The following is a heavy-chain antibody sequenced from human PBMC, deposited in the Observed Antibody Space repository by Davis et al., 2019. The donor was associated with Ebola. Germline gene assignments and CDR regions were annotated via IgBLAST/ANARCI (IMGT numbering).Heavy chain of an antibody. Sequence: AASVKVSCKASRYSFTMNAMHWVRQAPGQGLEWMGWINTANGDTEYSQKFQGRLTITRDKSASTVYMELSSLTSEDTAKYYCARDRGTSFAYGLDVWGQGTAVTVSS. V-gene: IGHV1-3*04. CDR2: INTANGDT. J-gene: IGHJ6*02. CDR3: ARDRGTSFAYGLDV. D-gene: IGHD3-16*01. CDR1: RYSFTMNA.